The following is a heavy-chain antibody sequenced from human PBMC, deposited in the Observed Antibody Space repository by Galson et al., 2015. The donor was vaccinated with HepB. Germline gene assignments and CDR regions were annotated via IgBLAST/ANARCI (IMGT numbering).Heavy chain of an antibody. J-gene: IGHJ4*02. CDR1: GYTFTSNG. Sequence: SVKVSCKASGYTFTSNGISWVRQTPRQGLEWLGWISAYGGNTKYAQKYKGRITLTRDTSTSTAYVELRSLRSDDTAVYYCARDREYRFDYWGQGTLVTVPS. CDR2: ISAYGGNT. D-gene: IGHD2/OR15-2a*01. CDR3: ARDREYRFDY. V-gene: IGHV1-18*04.